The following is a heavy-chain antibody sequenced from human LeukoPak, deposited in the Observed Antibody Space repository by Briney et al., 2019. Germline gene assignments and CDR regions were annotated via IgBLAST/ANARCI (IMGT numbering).Heavy chain of an antibody. Sequence: GASVKVSCKASGYTFTGYYMHWVRQAPGQGLEWMGWINAGNGNTKYSQEFQGRVTITRDTSASTAYMELSSLRSEDMAVYYCARDASDTAMVLVYWGQGTLVTVSS. CDR1: GYTFTGYY. V-gene: IGHV1-3*03. J-gene: IGHJ4*02. D-gene: IGHD5-18*01. CDR2: INAGNGNT. CDR3: ARDASDTAMVLVY.